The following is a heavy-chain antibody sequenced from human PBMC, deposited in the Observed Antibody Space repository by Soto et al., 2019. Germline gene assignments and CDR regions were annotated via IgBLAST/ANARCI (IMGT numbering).Heavy chain of an antibody. D-gene: IGHD3-10*01. Sequence: SCKASGDTFTTYDINWARQATGHGLEWMGWINPNSGNIGYAQRFQGRVTMTRDTAIRTAYMEVSSLRSDDTAVYYCARGRASGSYYLLDYWGQGXLVTVSS. CDR1: GDTFTTYD. J-gene: IGHJ4*02. V-gene: IGHV1-8*01. CDR2: INPNSGNI. CDR3: ARGRASGSYYLLDY.